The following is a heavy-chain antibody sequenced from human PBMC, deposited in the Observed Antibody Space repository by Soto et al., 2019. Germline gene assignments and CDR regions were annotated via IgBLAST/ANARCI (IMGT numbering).Heavy chain of an antibody. D-gene: IGHD3-16*01. CDR1: GGSISSYY. J-gene: IGHJ6*03. CDR3: ARRDYDYIWGSYPTVVGYYYYYMDV. CDR2: IYYSGST. V-gene: IGHV4-59*08. Sequence: SETLSLTCTVSGGSISSYYWSWIRQPPGKGLERIGYIYYSGSTNYNPSLKSRVTISVDTSKNQFSLKLSSVTAADTAVYYCARRDYDYIWGSYPTVVGYYYYYMDVWGKGTTVTVSS.